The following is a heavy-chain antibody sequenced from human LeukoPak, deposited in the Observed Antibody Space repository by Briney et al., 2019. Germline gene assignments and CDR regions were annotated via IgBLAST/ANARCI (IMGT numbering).Heavy chain of an antibody. Sequence: SETLSLTCTVSGGSISSYYWSWIRQPPGKGLEWIGYIYYSGSTNYNPSLKSRVTISVDTSKNQFSLKLSSVTAADTAVYYCARSRDGFEYYFDYWGQGTLVTVSS. CDR3: ARSRDGFEYYFDY. CDR1: GGSISSYY. V-gene: IGHV4-59*08. J-gene: IGHJ4*02. D-gene: IGHD5-24*01. CDR2: IYYSGST.